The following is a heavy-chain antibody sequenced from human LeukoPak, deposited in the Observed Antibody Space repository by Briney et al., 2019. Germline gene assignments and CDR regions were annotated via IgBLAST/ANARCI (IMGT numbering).Heavy chain of an antibody. CDR3: ARRPGNWFDP. J-gene: IGHJ5*02. CDR1: GGSISSSSYY. CDR2: IYYSGST. Sequence: PSETLSLTCTVSGGSISSSSYYWGWIRQPPGKGLEWIGSIYYSGSTYYNPSLKSRVTISVDTSKNQFSLKLSPVTAADTAVYYCARRPGNWFDPWDQGTLVTVSS. V-gene: IGHV4-39*01.